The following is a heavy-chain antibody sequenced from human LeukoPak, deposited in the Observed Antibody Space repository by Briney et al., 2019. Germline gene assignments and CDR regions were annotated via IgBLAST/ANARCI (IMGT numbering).Heavy chain of an antibody. Sequence: PSETLSLTCAISGGSISSSNWWTWVRQPPGKGLEWVGEIYLRGNTNYNPSLESRVTISVDESKTQLSLRLESVTAADTAVYYCASGTITTVTDSWGPGTLVTVSS. CDR2: IYLRGNT. J-gene: IGHJ4*02. V-gene: IGHV4-4*02. CDR1: GGSISSSNW. CDR3: ASGTITTVTDS. D-gene: IGHD4-17*01.